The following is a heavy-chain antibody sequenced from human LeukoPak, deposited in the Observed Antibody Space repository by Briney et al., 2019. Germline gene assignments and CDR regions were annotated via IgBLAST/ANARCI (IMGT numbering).Heavy chain of an antibody. CDR3: ARAGYYYDRSGYYYPFDY. Sequence: QPGGSLRLSCAASGFIVSSNYMSWVRQAPGKGLEWVSLIYSGGSTYYADSVKGRFTISRDNSKNTLYLQMNSLRAEDTAVYYCARAGYYYDRSGYYYPFDYWGQGTLVTVSS. V-gene: IGHV3-66*01. CDR2: IYSGGST. CDR1: GFIVSSNY. D-gene: IGHD3-22*01. J-gene: IGHJ4*02.